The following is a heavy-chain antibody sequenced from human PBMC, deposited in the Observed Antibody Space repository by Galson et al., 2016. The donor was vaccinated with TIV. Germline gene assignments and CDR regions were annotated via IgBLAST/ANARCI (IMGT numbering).Heavy chain of an antibody. V-gene: IGHV3-74*01. CDR2: IKTDGSRT. CDR3: RARGDSRAKDVLDF. CDR1: GFTFSNFW. Sequence: SLRLSCAASGFTFSNFWMHWVRQVPGKGLVWVSRIKTDGSRTDYVDSVKGRFTISRDNVKNTVYLQMDSLRAEDTAVYYCRARGDSRAKDVLDFWGHGKMVTVTA. D-gene: IGHD7-27*01. J-gene: IGHJ3*01.